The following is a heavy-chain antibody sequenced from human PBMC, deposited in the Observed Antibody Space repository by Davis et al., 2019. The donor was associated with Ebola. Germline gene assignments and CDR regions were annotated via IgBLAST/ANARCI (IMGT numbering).Heavy chain of an antibody. D-gene: IGHD3-10*01. CDR3: AERGGSV. CDR1: GVSISRHY. Sequence: PSETLSLTCTVSGVSISRHYWSWIRQPPGKGLEYIGSVYYSGSTSYNPSLKSRVTISIDTSKSQFSLKLNSVTAADTAVYYCAERGGSVWGQGTLVTVSS. V-gene: IGHV4-59*11. J-gene: IGHJ4*02. CDR2: VYYSGST.